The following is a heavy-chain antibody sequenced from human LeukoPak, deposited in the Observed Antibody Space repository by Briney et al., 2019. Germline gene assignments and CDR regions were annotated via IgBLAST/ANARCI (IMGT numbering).Heavy chain of an antibody. CDR2: INHSGST. CDR3: ARQRGHSSWSFDI. Sequence: PSETLSLTCAVYGGSFSGYYWSWIRQPPGKGLEWIGEINHSGSTNYNPSLKSRVTISVDTSKNQFSLKLSSVTAADTAVYFCARQRGHSSWSFDIWGQGTVVTVSP. CDR1: GGSFSGYY. D-gene: IGHD2-15*01. V-gene: IGHV4-34*01. J-gene: IGHJ3*02.